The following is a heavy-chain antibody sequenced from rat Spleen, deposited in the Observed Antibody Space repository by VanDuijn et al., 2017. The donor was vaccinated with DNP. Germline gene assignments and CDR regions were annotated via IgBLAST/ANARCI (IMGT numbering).Heavy chain of an antibody. D-gene: IGHD4-3*01. V-gene: IGHV5-22*01. J-gene: IGHJ2*01. CDR3: TRYSSGYNLFDY. CDR2: IRYDGGSA. Sequence: EVQLVESGGGLVQPGRSLKLSCAASGFTFSDYYMAWVRQAPKKGLEWVAYIRYDGGSAYYGDSVKGRFTISRDNAKSTLYLQMNSLRSEDMATYYCTRYSSGYNLFDYWGHGVMVTVSS. CDR1: GFTFSDYY.